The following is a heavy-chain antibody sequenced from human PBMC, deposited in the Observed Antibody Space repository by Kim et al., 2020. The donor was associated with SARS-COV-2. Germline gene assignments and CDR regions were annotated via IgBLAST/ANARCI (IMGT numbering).Heavy chain of an antibody. J-gene: IGHJ6*02. D-gene: IGHD1-7*01. CDR3: ARDEVLSKPNYAGYYYYYGMDV. Sequence: SETLSLTCTVSGGSISSGGYYWSWIRQHPGKGLEWIGYIYYSGSTYYNPSLKSRVTISVDTSKNQFSLKLSSVTAADTAVYYCARDEVLSKPNYAGYYYYYGMDVWGQGTTVTVSS. V-gene: IGHV4-31*03. CDR2: IYYSGST. CDR1: GGSISSGGYY.